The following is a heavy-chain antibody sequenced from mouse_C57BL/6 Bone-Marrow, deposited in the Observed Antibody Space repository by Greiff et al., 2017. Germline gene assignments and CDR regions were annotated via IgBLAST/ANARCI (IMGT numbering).Heavy chain of an antibody. Sequence: EVKLVESGGGLVQPKGSLKLSCAASGFSFNTYAMNWVRQAPGKGLEWVARIRSKSNNYATYYADSVKDRFTISRDDSESMLYLQMNNLKTEDTAMYYGVRLGGNYPHWYFDVWGTGTTVTVSS. D-gene: IGHD2-1*01. CDR3: VRLGGNYPHWYFDV. CDR2: IRSKSNNYAT. V-gene: IGHV10-1*01. J-gene: IGHJ1*03. CDR1: GFSFNTYA.